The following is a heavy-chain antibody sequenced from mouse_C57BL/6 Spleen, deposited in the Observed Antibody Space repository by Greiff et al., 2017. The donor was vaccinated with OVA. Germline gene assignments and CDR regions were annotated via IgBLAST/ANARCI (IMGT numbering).Heavy chain of an antibody. D-gene: IGHD2-2*01. CDR1: GYTFTDYY. CDR2: INPNNGGT. CDR3: ARELGPIYYGYGEDYFDY. V-gene: IGHV1-26*01. Sequence: VQLKQSGPELVKPGASVKISCKASGYTFTDYYMNWVKQSHGKSLEWIGDINPNNGGTSYNQKFKGKATLTVDKSSSTAYMELRSLTSEDSAVYYCARELGPIYYGYGEDYFDYWGQGTTLTVSS. J-gene: IGHJ2*01.